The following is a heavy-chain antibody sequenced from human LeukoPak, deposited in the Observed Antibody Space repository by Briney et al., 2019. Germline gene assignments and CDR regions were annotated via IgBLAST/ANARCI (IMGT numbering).Heavy chain of an antibody. J-gene: IGHJ4*02. CDR2: VSPYNGDT. CDR1: DYTFSSYD. Sequence: ASVKVSCKASDYTFSSYDITWVRQAPGQGLEWMGRVSPYNGDTYYSQRFQDRVTITKDTSTGTAYMDLRNLRTDDTAMYYCARNGRVRRVVKDLFEYWGQGTLVAVSS. CDR3: ARNGRVRRVVKDLFEY. D-gene: IGHD3-10*01. V-gene: IGHV1-18*04.